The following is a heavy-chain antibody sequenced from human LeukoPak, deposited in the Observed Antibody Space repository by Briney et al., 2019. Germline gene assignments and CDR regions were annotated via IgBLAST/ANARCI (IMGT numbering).Heavy chain of an antibody. D-gene: IGHD6-19*01. CDR2: INHSGST. Sequence: PSETLSLTCAVYGGSFSGYYWSWIRQPPGKGLEWIGEINHSGSTNYNPSLKSRVTISVDTSKNQFSLKLSSVTAADTAVYYCARSKISGWLHYWGQGTLVTVSS. CDR1: GGSFSGYY. V-gene: IGHV4-34*01. CDR3: ARSKISGWLHY. J-gene: IGHJ4*02.